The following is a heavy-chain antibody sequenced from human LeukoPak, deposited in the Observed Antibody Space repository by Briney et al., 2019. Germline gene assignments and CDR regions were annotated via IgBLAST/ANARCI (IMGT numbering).Heavy chain of an antibody. CDR2: IYYSGST. Sequence: PSETLSLTCAVSGGSISSYYWSWIRQPPGKGLEWIGYIYYSGSTNYSPSLKSRLTISVDTSKNQFSLKLSSVTAADTAVYYCARSYGSSGLGYFDLWGRGTLVTVSS. CDR3: ARSYGSSGLGYFDL. J-gene: IGHJ2*01. V-gene: IGHV4-59*01. CDR1: GGSISSYY. D-gene: IGHD6-13*01.